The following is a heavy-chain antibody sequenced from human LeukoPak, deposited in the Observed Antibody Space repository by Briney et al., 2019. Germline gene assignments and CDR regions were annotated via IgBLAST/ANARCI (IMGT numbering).Heavy chain of an antibody. CDR1: GFIFRNYW. CDR3: ARGAPYRDSDDY. D-gene: IGHD1-26*01. V-gene: IGHV3-7*05. Sequence: GGSLRLSCAASGFIFRNYWMSWVRQAPGKGLEWVANINQDGSVKNHVDSVKGRFTISRDNAKNSLYLQMNSLRPEDTAVYYCARGAPYRDSDDYWGQGTLVIVLS. CDR2: INQDGSVK. J-gene: IGHJ4*02.